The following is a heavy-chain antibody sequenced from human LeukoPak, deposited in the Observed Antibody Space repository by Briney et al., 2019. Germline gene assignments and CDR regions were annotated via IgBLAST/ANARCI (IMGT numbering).Heavy chain of an antibody. J-gene: IGHJ4*02. Sequence: PGGSLRLSCAASGFIFSSYSMNWVRQAPGKGLEWVSSISSGSSYIYYADSVKGRFTISRDNSKNTLYLQMNSLRAEDTAVYYCAKDFGSTNYWGQGTLVTVSS. CDR1: GFIFSSYS. V-gene: IGHV3-21*04. CDR2: ISSGSSYI. D-gene: IGHD1-1*01. CDR3: AKDFGSTNY.